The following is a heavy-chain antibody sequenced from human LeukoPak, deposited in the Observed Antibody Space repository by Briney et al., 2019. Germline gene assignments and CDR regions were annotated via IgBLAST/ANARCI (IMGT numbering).Heavy chain of an antibody. CDR1: GGTFSSYA. D-gene: IGHD5-18*01. J-gene: IGHJ6*03. CDR3: ARDLGYREDYYYYYYMDV. CDR2: IIPIFGTA. Sequence: SVKVSCKASGGTFSSYAISWVRQAPGQGLEWMGRIIPIFGTANYAQKFQGRVTITTDESTSTAYMELSSLRSEDTAVYYCARDLGYREDYYYYYYMDVWGKGTTVTVSS. V-gene: IGHV1-69*05.